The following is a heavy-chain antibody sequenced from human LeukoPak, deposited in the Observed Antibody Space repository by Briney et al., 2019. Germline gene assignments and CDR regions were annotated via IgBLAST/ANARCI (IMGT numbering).Heavy chain of an antibody. V-gene: IGHV3-53*01. Sequence: SGGSLRLSCAASGFTVSSNYMSWVRQAPGKGLEWVSVIYSGGSTYYADSVKGRFTISRDNSKNTLYLQMNSLRAEDTAVYYCARDRRSPHSAYDWGHLDIWGQGTLVAVSS. CDR1: GFTVSSNY. D-gene: IGHD5-12*01. J-gene: IGHJ4*02. CDR3: ARDRRSPHSAYDWGHLDI. CDR2: IYSGGST.